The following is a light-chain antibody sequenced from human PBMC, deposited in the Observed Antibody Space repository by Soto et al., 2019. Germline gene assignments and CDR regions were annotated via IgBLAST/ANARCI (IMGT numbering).Light chain of an antibody. Sequence: DIPMTQSPSSLSASVGDRVTITCRASQGIRNDLGWYQQKPGKAPKRLIYAASRVQSGVPSRFSGSGSGTEFALTTSSLQPEDFATYYFLQHNSYSKFTCGPGTKVAIK. CDR3: LQHNSYSKFT. J-gene: IGKJ3*01. CDR1: QGIRND. CDR2: AAS. V-gene: IGKV1-17*01.